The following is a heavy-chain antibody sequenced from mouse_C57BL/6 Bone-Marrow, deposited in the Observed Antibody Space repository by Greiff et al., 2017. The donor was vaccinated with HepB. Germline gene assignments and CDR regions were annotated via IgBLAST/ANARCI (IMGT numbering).Heavy chain of an antibody. Sequence: EVMLVESVAELVRPGASVKLSCTASGFHIKNTYMHWVKQRLEQGLEWIGRSDPANGNTKYAPKFQGKATITADTSSNTAYLQLSSLTSEDTAIYYCARSGYWGQGTTLTVSS. V-gene: IGHV14-3*01. CDR3: ARSGY. D-gene: IGHD3-1*01. CDR2: SDPANGNT. CDR1: GFHIKNTY. J-gene: IGHJ2*01.